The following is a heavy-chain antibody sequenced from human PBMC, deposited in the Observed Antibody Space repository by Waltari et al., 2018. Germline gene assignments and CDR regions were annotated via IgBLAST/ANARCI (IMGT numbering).Heavy chain of an antibody. CDR2: INHSGST. Sequence: QVQLQQWGAGLLKPSETLSLTCAVYGGSFSGYYWSWIRQPPGKGLGWIGEINHSGSTNYNPSLKSRVTISVDTSKNQFSLKLSSVTAADTAVYYCARGLPEVYDFWSGYYSNWFDPWGQGTLVTVSS. CDR1: GGSFSGYY. CDR3: ARGLPEVYDFWSGYYSNWFDP. J-gene: IGHJ5*02. V-gene: IGHV4-34*01. D-gene: IGHD3-3*01.